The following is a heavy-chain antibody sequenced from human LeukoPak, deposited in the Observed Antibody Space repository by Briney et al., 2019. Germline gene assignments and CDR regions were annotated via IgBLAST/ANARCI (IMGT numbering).Heavy chain of an antibody. J-gene: IGHJ4*02. V-gene: IGHV3-74*01. D-gene: IGHD4-17*01. Sequence: GGSLRLSCAASGFTFSSYWMHWVRQAPGKGLVWVSRLNSDGSSTSYADSVKGRFTISRDNAKNTLYLQMNSLRAEDTAVYYCARDRAYGDYLDYWGQGTLVTVSS. CDR3: ARDRAYGDYLDY. CDR2: LNSDGSST. CDR1: GFTFSSYW.